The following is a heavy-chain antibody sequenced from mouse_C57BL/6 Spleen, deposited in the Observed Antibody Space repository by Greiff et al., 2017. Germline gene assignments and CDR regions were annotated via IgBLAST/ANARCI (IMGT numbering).Heavy chain of an antibody. Sequence: QVQLQQPGAELVRPASSVKLSCKASGYTFTSYWMDWVKQRPGQGLEWIGNIYPSDSETHYNQKFKDKATLTVDKSSSTAYMQHSSLTSEDSAVYYCAREGGYFDYWGQGTTLTVSS. J-gene: IGHJ2*01. CDR1: GYTFTSYW. CDR2: IYPSDSET. CDR3: AREGGYFDY. V-gene: IGHV1-61*01.